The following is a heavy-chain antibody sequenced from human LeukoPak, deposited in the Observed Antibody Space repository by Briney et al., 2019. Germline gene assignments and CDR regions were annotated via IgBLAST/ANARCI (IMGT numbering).Heavy chain of an antibody. J-gene: IGHJ1*01. V-gene: IGHV3-74*01. D-gene: IGHD3-22*01. CDR1: GFTFSSYW. CDR2: INSDGSST. CDR3: AKQPPGGYYYESSGYYQYFQH. Sequence: PGGSLRLSCAASGFTFSSYWMHWVRQAPGKGLVWVSRINSDGSSTSYADSVKGRFTISRDNAKNTLYLQMNSLRAEDTAVYYCAKQPPGGYYYESSGYYQYFQHWGQGTLVTVSS.